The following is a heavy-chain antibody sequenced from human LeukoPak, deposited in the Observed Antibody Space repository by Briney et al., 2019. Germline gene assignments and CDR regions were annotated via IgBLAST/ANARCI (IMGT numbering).Heavy chain of an antibody. CDR3: AREGGTAAAVDY. Sequence: GGSLRLSCAASGFTFSSYSMNWVRQAPGKGLEWVSSISSSSSYIYYADSVKGRFTISRDNAKNSLYLQMNSLRAEDTAVYYCAREGGTAAAVDYWGQGTLVTVSS. J-gene: IGHJ4*02. D-gene: IGHD6-25*01. V-gene: IGHV3-21*01. CDR2: ISSSSSYI. CDR1: GFTFSSYS.